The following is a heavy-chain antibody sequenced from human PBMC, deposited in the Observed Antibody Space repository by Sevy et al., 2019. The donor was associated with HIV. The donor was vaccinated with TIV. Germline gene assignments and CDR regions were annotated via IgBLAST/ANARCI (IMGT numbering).Heavy chain of an antibody. J-gene: IGHJ6*02. V-gene: IGHV3-30*04. Sequence: GGSLRLSCAASGFTFSRYALHWVRQAPGKGLEWVAVISYDGSNKYSADSVKGRFTISRANSKNTLNLQMNSLRGEDTAVYYWSRITQGGTIFSGMDVWGQGTTVTVSS. CDR2: ISYDGSNK. CDR3: SRITQGGTIFSGMDV. D-gene: IGHD3-9*01. CDR1: GFTFSRYA.